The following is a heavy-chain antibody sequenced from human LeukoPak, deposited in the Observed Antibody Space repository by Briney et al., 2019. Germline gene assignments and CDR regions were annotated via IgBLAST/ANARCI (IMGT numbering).Heavy chain of an antibody. CDR3: AKGPVSGSRSPLDY. J-gene: IGHJ4*02. CDR1: GFTFFSYG. Sequence: GGPLRLSCAASGFTFFSYGMHWVRQAPGKGLEWVAGISYDGSNKYYVDSVKGRFTISRDNSKNTLYLEMISLRIEDTAVYYCAKGPVSGSRSPLDYWGQGTLVSVSS. V-gene: IGHV3-30*18. CDR2: ISYDGSNK. D-gene: IGHD1-26*01.